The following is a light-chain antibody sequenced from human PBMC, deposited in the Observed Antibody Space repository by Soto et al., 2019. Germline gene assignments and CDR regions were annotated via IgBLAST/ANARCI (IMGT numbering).Light chain of an antibody. Sequence: QSVLTQPPSVSGAPGQTITISCTGSSSNIGAGYDVHWYQQHPGKAPKLLIYGVSDRPSGVSDRFSGSKSGNAASLTISGLQAEDGGDYYCSSYTSSYTWVFGGGTKLTVL. CDR1: SSNIGAGYD. CDR3: SSYTSSYTWV. V-gene: IGLV1-40*01. J-gene: IGLJ3*02. CDR2: GVS.